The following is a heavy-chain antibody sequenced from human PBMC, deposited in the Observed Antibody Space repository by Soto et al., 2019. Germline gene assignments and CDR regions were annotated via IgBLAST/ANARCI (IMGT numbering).Heavy chain of an antibody. CDR1: GFTFSGSA. CDR3: TGSYNWNYENAFDI. D-gene: IGHD1-7*01. Sequence: GGSLRLSCAASGFTFSGSAMHWVRQASGKGLEWVGRIRSKANSYATAYAASVKGRFTISRDDSKNTAYLQMNSLKTEDTAVYYCTGSYNWNYENAFDIWGQGTMVTVSS. V-gene: IGHV3-73*01. J-gene: IGHJ3*02. CDR2: IRSKANSYAT.